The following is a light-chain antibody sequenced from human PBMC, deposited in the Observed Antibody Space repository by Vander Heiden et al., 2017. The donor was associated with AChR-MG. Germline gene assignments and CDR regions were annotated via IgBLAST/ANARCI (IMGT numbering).Light chain of an antibody. CDR3: QQYNNLWT. CDR2: KSS. Sequence: DTQMTQSPSTLSPSVGDRVTITCRASQRISSWLAWYQQKPGKAPKLLIYKSSSLESGVPSRFSGSGSGTEFTLTISSLQPDDFATYYCQQYNNLWTFGQGTKVEIK. CDR1: QRISSW. J-gene: IGKJ1*01. V-gene: IGKV1-5*03.